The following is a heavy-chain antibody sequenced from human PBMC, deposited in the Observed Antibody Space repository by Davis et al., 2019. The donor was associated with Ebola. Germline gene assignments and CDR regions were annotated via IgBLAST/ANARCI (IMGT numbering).Heavy chain of an antibody. D-gene: IGHD3-22*01. CDR3: AKGGVVVITDAFDI. J-gene: IGHJ3*02. Sequence: GESLKISCAASGFTFSSYAMHWVRQAPGTGLEWVAVISYDGSNKYYADSVKGRFTISRDNSKNTLYLQMNSLRAEDTAVYYCAKGGVVVITDAFDIWGQGTMVTVSS. CDR2: ISYDGSNK. V-gene: IGHV3-30*18. CDR1: GFTFSSYA.